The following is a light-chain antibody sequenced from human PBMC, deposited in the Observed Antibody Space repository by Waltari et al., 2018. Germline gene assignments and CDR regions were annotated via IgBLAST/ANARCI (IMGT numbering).Light chain of an antibody. Sequence: SYELTQPPSVSVSPGQTASITCSGDKLGDKYVCWYQQKPGQSHVMVIYQDSKRPSGIAERFSGSNSGNTATLTISGTQAMDEADYYCQAWDSSTVVFGGGTKLTVL. CDR1: KLGDKY. CDR2: QDS. V-gene: IGLV3-1*01. J-gene: IGLJ2*01. CDR3: QAWDSSTVV.